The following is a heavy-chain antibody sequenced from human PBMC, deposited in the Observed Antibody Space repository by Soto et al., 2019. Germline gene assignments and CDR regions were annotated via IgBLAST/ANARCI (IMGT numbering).Heavy chain of an antibody. CDR2: IIPFFGSP. Sequence: GASVKVSCKPSGGTFGSYAISWVRQAPGQGLEWMGGIIPFFGSPNYAQKFQARDTITADESTSTAYMELTSLRYEDTVVYYCARYCSSTTCRKYHYYGMDVWGQGTTVTVSS. D-gene: IGHD2-2*01. J-gene: IGHJ6*02. CDR1: GGTFGSYA. CDR3: ARYCSSTTCRKYHYYGMDV. V-gene: IGHV1-69*13.